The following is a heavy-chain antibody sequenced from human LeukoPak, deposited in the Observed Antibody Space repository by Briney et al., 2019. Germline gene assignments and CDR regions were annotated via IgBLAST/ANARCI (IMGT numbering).Heavy chain of an antibody. CDR2: IYHSGST. CDR1: GYSISSSYY. J-gene: IGHJ4*02. V-gene: IGHV4-38-2*02. CDR3: ARGLGYCSRNSCRYYFDY. D-gene: IGHD2-2*01. Sequence: SETLSLTCTVSGYSISSSYYWGWIRQPPGKGPESIGSIYHSGSTYYNPSLKSRVTISVDTSKNQFSVKLSSVTAADTAVYYCARGLGYCSRNSCRYYFDYWGQGTLVTVSS.